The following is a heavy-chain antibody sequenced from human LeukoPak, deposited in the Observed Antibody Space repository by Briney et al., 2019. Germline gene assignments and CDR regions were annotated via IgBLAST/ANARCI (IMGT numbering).Heavy chain of an antibody. CDR2: ISSNGGST. J-gene: IGHJ5*02. CDR3: ARVGSSSWYNWFDP. CDR1: GFTFSSYA. D-gene: IGHD6-13*01. Sequence: GGSLRLSCAASGFTFSSYAMHWVRQAPGKGLEHVSAISSNGGSTYYANSVKGRFTISRDNSKNTLYLQMGSLRAEDMAVYYCARVGSSSWYNWFDPWGQGTLVTVSS. V-gene: IGHV3-64*01.